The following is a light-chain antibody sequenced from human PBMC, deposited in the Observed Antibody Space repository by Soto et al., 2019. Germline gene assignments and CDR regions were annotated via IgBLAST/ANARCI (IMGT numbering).Light chain of an antibody. Sequence: EIVLTQSPGTLSLSPGXRATLSCRASQTVNNNYLTWYQQTPGQAPRLLIYGASSRATGIPDKFSGSGSGTDFTLTISRLEPEDFAVYYCQQYGSSPFTFGPGTKVDIK. J-gene: IGKJ3*01. V-gene: IGKV3-20*01. CDR3: QQYGSSPFT. CDR2: GAS. CDR1: QTVNNNY.